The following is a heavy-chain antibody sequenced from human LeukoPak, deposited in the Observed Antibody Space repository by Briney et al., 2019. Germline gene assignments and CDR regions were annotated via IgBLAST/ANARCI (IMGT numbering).Heavy chain of an antibody. Sequence: GASVKVSCKASGYTFTSYDINWVRQATGQGLEWMGWMNPTNGNTGYAQKFQGRVTMTRDTSITTAYMELSSLRSEDTAVCFCARGFERDYYDASGYYSVDWGQGTLVTVSS. V-gene: IGHV1-8*01. D-gene: IGHD3-22*01. J-gene: IGHJ4*02. CDR1: GYTFTSYD. CDR3: ARGFERDYYDASGYYSVD. CDR2: MNPTNGNT.